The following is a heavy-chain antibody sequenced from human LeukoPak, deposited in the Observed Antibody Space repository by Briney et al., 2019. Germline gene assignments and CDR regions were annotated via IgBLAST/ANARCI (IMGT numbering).Heavy chain of an antibody. CDR1: GFTFSSYG. CDR2: ISYDGSNK. D-gene: IGHD4-17*01. Sequence: GGSLRLSCAASGFTFSSYGMHWVRQAPGKGLEWVAVISYDGSNKYYADSVKGRFTISRDNSKNTLYLQMNSLRAEDTAVYYCAKGADYGDPLRGAFGIWGQGTMVTVSS. V-gene: IGHV3-30*18. J-gene: IGHJ3*02. CDR3: AKGADYGDPLRGAFGI.